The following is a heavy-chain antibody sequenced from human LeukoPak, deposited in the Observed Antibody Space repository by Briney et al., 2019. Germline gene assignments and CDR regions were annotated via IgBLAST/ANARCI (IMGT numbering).Heavy chain of an antibody. D-gene: IGHD2-2*01. J-gene: IGHJ4*02. CDR3: ARGFETYCSSTSCFDFDY. CDR1: GYTFTSYG. CDR2: ISAYNGNT. Sequence: ATVQVSCKASGYTFTSYGISWVRQAPGQGLEWMGWISAYNGNTNYAQKLQGRVTMTTDTSTSTAYMELRSLRSDDTAVYYCARGFETYCSSTSCFDFDYWGQGTLVTVSS. V-gene: IGHV1-18*01.